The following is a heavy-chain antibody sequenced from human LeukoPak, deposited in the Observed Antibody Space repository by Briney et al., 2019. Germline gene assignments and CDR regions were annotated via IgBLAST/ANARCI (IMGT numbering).Heavy chain of an antibody. Sequence: SVKVSCKASGYTFTSYGISWVRQAPGQGLEWMGWISAYNGNTNYAQKLQGRVTMTTDTSTSTAYMELRSLRSDDTAVYYCARATTVTTGPDPYFDYWGQGTLVTVSS. CDR2: ISAYNGNT. CDR3: ARATTVTTGPDPYFDY. V-gene: IGHV1-18*01. J-gene: IGHJ4*02. CDR1: GYTFTSYG. D-gene: IGHD4-17*01.